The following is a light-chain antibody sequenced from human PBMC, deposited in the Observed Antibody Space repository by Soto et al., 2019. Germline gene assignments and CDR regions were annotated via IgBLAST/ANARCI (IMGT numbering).Light chain of an antibody. J-gene: IGKJ1*01. CDR3: QQRTTWPTT. CDR2: DAS. V-gene: IGKV3-11*01. CDR1: QGVANS. Sequence: EIVLTQSPATLSFSPGERAALSCRANQGVANSLAWYQQRPGQAPRLLIYDASYRATGIPPRFSGSGSGTDFTLTISSLEPEDFAVYYCQQRTTWPTTFGQGTRVEIK.